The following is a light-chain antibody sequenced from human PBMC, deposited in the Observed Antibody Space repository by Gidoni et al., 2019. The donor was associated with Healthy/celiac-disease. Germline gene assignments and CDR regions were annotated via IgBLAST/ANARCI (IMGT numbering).Light chain of an antibody. V-gene: IGKV1-5*03. CDR1: QSISSW. Sequence: DIQMTQSPSTLSASVGDRVTITCRASQSISSWLAWYQQKPGKASKLLIYKASSLEGGVPSRFSGSGSGTEFTLTISSLQPDDFATYYCQQYNSYPWTFGQGTKVEIK. CDR3: QQYNSYPWT. J-gene: IGKJ1*01. CDR2: KAS.